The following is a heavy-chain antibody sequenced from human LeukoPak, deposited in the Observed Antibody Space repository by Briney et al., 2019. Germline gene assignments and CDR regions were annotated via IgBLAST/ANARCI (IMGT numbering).Heavy chain of an antibody. CDR2: ISSSSSYI. V-gene: IGHV3-21*01. D-gene: IGHD2-8*01. CDR3: ARGYRYCTNGVCPFDY. J-gene: IGHJ4*02. Sequence: GGSLRLSCAASGFTFSTYNMNWVRQAPGKGLEWVSSISSSSSYIYYADSVKGRFTISRDNAKNTLYLQMNSLRAEDTAVYYCARGYRYCTNGVCPFDYWGQGTLVTVSS. CDR1: GFTFSTYN.